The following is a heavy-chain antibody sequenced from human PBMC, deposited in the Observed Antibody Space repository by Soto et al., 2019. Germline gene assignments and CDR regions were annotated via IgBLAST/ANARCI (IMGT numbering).Heavy chain of an antibody. Sequence: ASVKVSCKASGGTFSSYAISWVRQAPGQGLEWMGGIIPIFGTANYAQKFQGRVTITADESTSTAYMELSSLSSEDTALYYCETSLQLRKGWAFDNWGQGTLVTVSS. CDR3: ETSLQLRKGWAFDN. D-gene: IGHD1-1*01. V-gene: IGHV1-69*13. CDR2: IIPIFGTA. CDR1: GGTFSSYA. J-gene: IGHJ4*02.